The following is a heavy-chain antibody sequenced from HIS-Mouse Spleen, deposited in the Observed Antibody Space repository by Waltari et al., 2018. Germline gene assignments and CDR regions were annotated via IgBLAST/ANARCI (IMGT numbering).Heavy chain of an antibody. CDR2: IYYSGST. V-gene: IGHV4-39*07. Sequence: QLQLQESGPGLVKPSETLSLTCTVSGGSISSSSYYWGWIRQPPGKGLEWIGSIYYSGSTSYNPSLKSRVTISVDTSKNQFSLKLSSVTAADTAVYYCASRYSSSSQFGYWGQGTLVTVSS. J-gene: IGHJ4*02. CDR3: ASRYSSSSQFGY. CDR1: GGSISSSSYY. D-gene: IGHD6-6*01.